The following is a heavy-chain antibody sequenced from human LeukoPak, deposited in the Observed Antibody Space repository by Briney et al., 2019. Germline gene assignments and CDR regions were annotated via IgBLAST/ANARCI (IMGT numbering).Heavy chain of an antibody. Sequence: AAGCLRLSCAASGFTFSSYEMNWVRQAPGKGLEWVSYINSSGRNISYADSVKGRFTIYRDNAKNSLYLQMNSLRAEDTAVYYCARDRSGYSSSRTAFDIWGQGTMVTVSS. J-gene: IGHJ3*02. CDR1: GFTFSSYE. CDR2: INSSGRNI. D-gene: IGHD6-13*01. V-gene: IGHV3-48*03. CDR3: ARDRSGYSSSRTAFDI.